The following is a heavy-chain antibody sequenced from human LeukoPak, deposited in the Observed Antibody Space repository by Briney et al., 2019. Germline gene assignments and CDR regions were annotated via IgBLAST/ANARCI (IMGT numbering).Heavy chain of an antibody. CDR1: GFIFSSYG. CDR3: ARVGSTWSYFDY. D-gene: IGHD6-13*01. J-gene: IGHJ4*02. Sequence: GRSLRLSCVAPGFIFSSYGMHWVRQAPGKGLESVAVIWYDGRNEYDADSVKGRFTISRDNAKKSLYLQMKRLRAEDTAVYYCARVGSTWSYFDYWGQGTLVTVSS. V-gene: IGHV3-33*01. CDR2: IWYDGRNE.